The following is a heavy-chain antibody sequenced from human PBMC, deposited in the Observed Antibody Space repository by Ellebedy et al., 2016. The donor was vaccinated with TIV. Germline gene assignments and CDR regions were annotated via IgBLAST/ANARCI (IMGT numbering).Heavy chain of an antibody. D-gene: IGHD5-12*01. CDR2: IIPIFGTA. V-gene: IGHV1-69*05. CDR1: GGTFSSYA. CDR3: ARGGGEATIIPLDY. J-gene: IGHJ4*02. Sequence: SVKVSXXASGGTFSSYAISWVRQAPGQRLEWMGGIIPIFGTANYAQKFQGRVTMTRDTSTSTVYMELSSLRSEDTAVYYCARGGGEATIIPLDYWGQGTLVTVSS.